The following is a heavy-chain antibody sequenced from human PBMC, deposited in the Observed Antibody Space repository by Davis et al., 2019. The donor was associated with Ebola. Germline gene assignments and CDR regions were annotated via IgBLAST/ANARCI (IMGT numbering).Heavy chain of an antibody. CDR3: ASSSGY. D-gene: IGHD6-6*01. V-gene: IGHV3-7*03. Sequence: PGGSLRLSCTVSGFTFSSYWMSWVRQAPGKGLEWVANIKQDGSEKYYVDSVKGRFTISRDNAKNSLYLQMNSLRAEDTALYHCASSSGYWGQGTLVTVSS. CDR2: IKQDGSEK. J-gene: IGHJ4*02. CDR1: GFTFSSYW.